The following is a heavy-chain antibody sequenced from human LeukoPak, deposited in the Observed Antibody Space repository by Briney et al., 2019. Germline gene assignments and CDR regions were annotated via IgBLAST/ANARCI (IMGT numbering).Heavy chain of an antibody. CDR3: ARQNYGSAPLRY. CDR1: GVSITGISYY. CDR2: INHSGTT. V-gene: IGHV4-39*01. Sequence: SETPSLTCTVSGVSITGISYYWGWIRQPPGKGLEWIGEINHSGTTNYNPSLKSRVTMSVDTSKNQFSLKLTSVTAADTAVYYCARQNYGSAPLRYWGQGTLVTVSS. J-gene: IGHJ4*02. D-gene: IGHD3-10*01.